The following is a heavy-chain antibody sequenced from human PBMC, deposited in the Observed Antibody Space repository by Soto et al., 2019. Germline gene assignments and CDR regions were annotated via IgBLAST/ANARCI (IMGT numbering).Heavy chain of an antibody. CDR2: ISYDGRNK. CDR1: GFTFSSYG. V-gene: IGHV3-30*18. D-gene: IGHD3-10*01. J-gene: IGHJ4*02. CDR3: AKDRDGVPDY. Sequence: QVHMVVSGGGEVQPGRSVRLSCAASGFTFSSYGMHWVRQAPGKGLEWVAVISYDGRNKYNADSVKGRFTISRDNSKNTLYLQMNSLRAEDTAVYDCAKDRDGVPDYWGQGTLVTVSS.